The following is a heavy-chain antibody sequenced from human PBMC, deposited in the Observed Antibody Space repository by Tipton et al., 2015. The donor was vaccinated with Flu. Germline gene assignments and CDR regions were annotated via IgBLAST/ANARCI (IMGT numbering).Heavy chain of an antibody. CDR1: GGSISSSTDY. J-gene: IGHJ5*02. CDR2: IYYDGST. D-gene: IGHD4-11*01. Sequence: TLSLTCTVSGGSISSSTDYWAWIRQPPEKGLGWIGTIYYDGSTYYNPSLRSRVTISIDTSKNQFSLKLSSVTAADTAVYYCARRDYSNYVSEPKNWFDPWGQGALVTVSS. V-gene: IGHV4-39*07. CDR3: ARRDYSNYVSEPKNWFDP.